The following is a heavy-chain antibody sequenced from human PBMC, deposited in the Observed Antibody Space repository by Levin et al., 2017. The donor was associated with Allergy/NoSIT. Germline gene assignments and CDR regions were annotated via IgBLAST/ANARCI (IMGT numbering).Heavy chain of an antibody. D-gene: IGHD1-1*01. J-gene: IGHJ6*03. CDR1: GFTFSSYG. V-gene: IGHV3-33*01. CDR2: IWYDGSNK. Sequence: GGSLRLSCAASGFTFSSYGMHWVRQAPGKGLEWVAVIWYDGSNKYYADSVKGRFTISRDNSKNTLYLQMNSLRAEDTAVYYCARDANGGRTVWPPYYMDVWGKGTTVTVSS. CDR3: ARDANGGRTVWPPYYMDV.